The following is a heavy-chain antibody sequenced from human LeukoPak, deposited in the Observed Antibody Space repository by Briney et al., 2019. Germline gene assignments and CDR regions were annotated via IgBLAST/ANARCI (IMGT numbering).Heavy chain of an antibody. CDR1: GFTFSSYG. J-gene: IGHJ4*02. Sequence: GGSLRLSCAASGFTFSSYGMSWVRQAPGKGLEWVSAISGSGGSTYYADSVKGRFTISRDNSKNTLYLQMNSLRAEDTAVYYCAKVYSSSWYGDYWGQGTLVTVSS. CDR3: AKVYSSSWYGDY. CDR2: ISGSGGST. D-gene: IGHD6-13*01. V-gene: IGHV3-23*01.